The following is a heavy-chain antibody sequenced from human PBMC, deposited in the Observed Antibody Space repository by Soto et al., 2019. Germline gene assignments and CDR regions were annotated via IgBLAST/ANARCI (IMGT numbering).Heavy chain of an antibody. CDR2: IIPLFGTP. J-gene: IGHJ4*02. CDR3: ATEGDLVGATSRPGLED. D-gene: IGHD1-26*01. Sequence: QVQLVQSGAEVRKPGSSVKVSCKASGGTFTSYAISWVRRAPGQGLEWIGGIIPLFGTPDYAQKFQGRVTITADESTSTAYLELKTLTSEDTALYDGATEGDLVGATSRPGLEDWGQGTLVTVTS. V-gene: IGHV1-69*01. CDR1: GGTFTSYA.